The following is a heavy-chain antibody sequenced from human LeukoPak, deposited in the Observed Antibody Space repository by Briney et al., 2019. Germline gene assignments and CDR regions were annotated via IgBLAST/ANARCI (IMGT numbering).Heavy chain of an antibody. J-gene: IGHJ4*02. D-gene: IGHD2-2*01. V-gene: IGHV3-23*01. CDR3: AKMIVVVPAAFDY. Sequence: GGSLRLSCAASGSTFSTYAMSWARQAPGKGLEWVSAISGSGGSTYYADSVKGRFTISRDNSKNTLYLQMNSLRAEDTAVYYCAKMIVVVPAAFDYWGQGTLVTVSS. CDR2: ISGSGGST. CDR1: GSTFSTYA.